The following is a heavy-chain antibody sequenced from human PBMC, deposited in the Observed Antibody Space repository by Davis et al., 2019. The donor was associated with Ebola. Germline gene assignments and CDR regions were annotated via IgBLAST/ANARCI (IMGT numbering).Heavy chain of an antibody. CDR3: ARIPLQCGGDCYSSWYFDL. CDR1: GFSLSNARMG. D-gene: IGHD2-21*02. Sequence: SGPTLVKPTETLTLTCTVSGFSLSNARMGVSWIRQPPGKALEWLAHIFSNDEKSYSTSLKSRLTISKDTSKSQVVLTMTNMDPVDTATYYCARIPLQCGGDCYSSWYFDLWGRGTLVTVSS. CDR2: IFSNDEK. V-gene: IGHV2-26*01. J-gene: IGHJ2*01.